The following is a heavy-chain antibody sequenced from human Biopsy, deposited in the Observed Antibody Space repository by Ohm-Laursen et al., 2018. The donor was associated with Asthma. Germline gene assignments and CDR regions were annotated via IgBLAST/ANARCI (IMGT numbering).Heavy chain of an antibody. CDR1: RFTYE. CDR3: AREGVAGTHIED. V-gene: IGHV3-30-3*01. CDR2: ISYDGSSI. Sequence: SLRLSCAASRFTYEMHWVRQAPGKGLEWVAVISYDGSSIYYADSVKGRFTISRDNSKNTLSLQMNSLTTEDTAVYYCAREGVAGTHIEDWGQGTLVTVSS. D-gene: IGHD6-19*01. J-gene: IGHJ4*02.